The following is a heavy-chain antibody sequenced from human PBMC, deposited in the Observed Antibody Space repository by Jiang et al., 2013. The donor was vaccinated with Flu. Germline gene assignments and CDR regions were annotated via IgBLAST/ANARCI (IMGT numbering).Heavy chain of an antibody. Sequence: SGLVKPSQTLSLTCAVSGGSISSGGYSWSWIRQPPGKGLEWIGYIYHSGSTYYNPSLKSRVTISVDRSKNQFSLKLSSVTAADTAVYYCARDDYGGNSGAAPAFDIWGQGTMVTVSS. CDR3: ARDDYGGNSGAAPAFDI. V-gene: IGHV4-30-2*01. J-gene: IGHJ3*02. CDR2: IYHSGST. CDR1: GGSISSGGYS. D-gene: IGHD4-23*01.